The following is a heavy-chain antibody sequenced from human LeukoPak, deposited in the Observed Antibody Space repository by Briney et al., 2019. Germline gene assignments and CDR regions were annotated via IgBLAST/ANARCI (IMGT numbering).Heavy chain of an antibody. Sequence: SETLSLTCTVSGYSISSGYFWSWIRQPPGKGLEWIGEINHSGSTNYNPSLKSRVTISVDTSKNQFSLKLSSVTAADTAVYYCARGRPIRPTHFDYWGQGTLVTVSS. J-gene: IGHJ4*02. CDR1: GYSISSGYF. CDR3: ARGRPIRPTHFDY. V-gene: IGHV4-38-2*02. D-gene: IGHD2-15*01. CDR2: INHSGST.